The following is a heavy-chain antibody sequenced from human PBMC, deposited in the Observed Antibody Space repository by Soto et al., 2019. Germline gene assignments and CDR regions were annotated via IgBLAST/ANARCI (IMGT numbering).Heavy chain of an antibody. CDR1: GFTFSNYA. CDR2: ISGRGGNT. J-gene: IGHJ4*02. CDR3: AKAGCSGGTCYLYYFDY. V-gene: IGHV3-23*01. Sequence: GGSLRLSCAASGFTFSNYAMSWVRQAPGKGLEWVSTISGRGGNTYYADSVKGRFTISRDNSRNTLYLQMDGLRVEDSAVYSCAKAGCSGGTCYLYYFDYWGQGALVT. D-gene: IGHD2-15*01.